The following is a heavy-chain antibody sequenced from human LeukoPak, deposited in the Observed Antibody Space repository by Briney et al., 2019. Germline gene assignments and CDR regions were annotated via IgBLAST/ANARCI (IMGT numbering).Heavy chain of an antibody. Sequence: SETLSLTCAVYGGSFSGYYWSWIWQPPGKGLEWIGYIYYSGSTDYNPSLKSRVTISVDTSKNQFSLKLSSVTAADTAVYYCARGWGYFDYWGQGTLVTVSS. CDR3: ARGWGYFDY. V-gene: IGHV4-59*01. J-gene: IGHJ4*02. D-gene: IGHD3-16*01. CDR2: IYYSGST. CDR1: GGSFSGYY.